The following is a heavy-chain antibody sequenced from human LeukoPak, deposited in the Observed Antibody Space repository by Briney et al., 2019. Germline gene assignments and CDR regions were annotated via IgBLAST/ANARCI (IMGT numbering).Heavy chain of an antibody. D-gene: IGHD1-26*01. V-gene: IGHV3-23*01. Sequence: PGGSLRLSCAASGFTFSTYAMCWVRQAPGKGLEWVSGLNGGGGDTYYADSVKGRFTISRDNSKNTLYLQMNSLRAEDTAVYYCAKVRLGGDTFDIWGQGTMVSVSS. J-gene: IGHJ3*02. CDR1: GFTFSTYA. CDR3: AKVRLGGDTFDI. CDR2: LNGGGGDT.